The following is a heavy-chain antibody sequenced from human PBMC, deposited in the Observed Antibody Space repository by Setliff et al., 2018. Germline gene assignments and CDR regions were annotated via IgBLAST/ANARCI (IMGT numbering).Heavy chain of an antibody. Sequence: PSETLSLTCTVSGYSISSGYYWGWIRQPPGKWLEWIGSIHHSGSTYYNPSLKSRVTISVDTSKNQFSLKLSSVTAADTAVYYCASSPGNSSGWYEGWGQGTLVTVSS. CDR2: IHHSGST. J-gene: IGHJ4*02. D-gene: IGHD6-19*01. CDR3: ASSPGNSSGWYEG. CDR1: GYSISSGYY. V-gene: IGHV4-38-2*02.